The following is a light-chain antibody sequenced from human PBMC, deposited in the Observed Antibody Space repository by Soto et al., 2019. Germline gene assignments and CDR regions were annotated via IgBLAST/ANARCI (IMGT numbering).Light chain of an antibody. J-gene: IGKJ4*02. CDR3: QQVSGYPLK. Sequence: IVMMQSPATLSVHQGARDTLSHRASRGISSKLAWYQQKPGRAPRHLIYDASTRATGIPARFSGSGSGTEFTLTISSLQPEDFATYYCQQVSGYPLKFGEGTKVDIK. CDR2: DAS. CDR1: RGISSK. V-gene: IGKV3-15*01.